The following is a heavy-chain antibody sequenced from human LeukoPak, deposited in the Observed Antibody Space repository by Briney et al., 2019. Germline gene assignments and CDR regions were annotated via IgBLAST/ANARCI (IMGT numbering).Heavy chain of an antibody. CDR3: AKDDYYGSGSYYNVENY. D-gene: IGHD3-10*01. CDR2: VSGSGGST. Sequence: PGGSLRLSCAASGFTFSSFGMSWVRQAPGKGLAWVSGVSGSGGSTYYADSVKGRFTISRDNSKNTLYLQLNSLRAEDTAVYYCAKDDYYGSGSYYNVENYWGQGTLVTVSS. V-gene: IGHV3-23*01. CDR1: GFTFSSFG. J-gene: IGHJ4*02.